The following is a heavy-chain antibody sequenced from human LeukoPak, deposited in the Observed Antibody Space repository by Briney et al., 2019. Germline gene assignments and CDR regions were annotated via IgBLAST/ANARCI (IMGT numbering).Heavy chain of an antibody. CDR3: AKGVDDSGIYYYHYMDV. Sequence: GGSLRLSCAASGFTFSSYWMHWVRQAPGKGLVWVSRINSDGSSTSYADSVKGRFTVSRDKSKDTLNLQMNSLRAEDTAVYYCAKGVDDSGIYYYHYMDVWGKGTTVTVSS. J-gene: IGHJ6*03. D-gene: IGHD3-16*01. CDR1: GFTFSSYW. CDR2: INSDGSST. V-gene: IGHV3-74*01.